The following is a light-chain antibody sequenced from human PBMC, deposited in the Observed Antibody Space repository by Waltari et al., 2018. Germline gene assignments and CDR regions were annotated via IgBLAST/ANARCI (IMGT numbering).Light chain of an antibody. CDR3: VQGTHWVT. Sequence: DVVLTQSPLFLPVARGQSVSISCKSSQSLLHSDGNPFLTWFHQRPGQSPRRLIYHISTRASGVPDRFSGSGSGTDFTLSIAGVQPDDAGVYFCVQGTHWVTFGGGTTV. CDR2: HIS. V-gene: IGKV2-30*02. J-gene: IGKJ4*01. CDR1: QSLLHSDGNPF.